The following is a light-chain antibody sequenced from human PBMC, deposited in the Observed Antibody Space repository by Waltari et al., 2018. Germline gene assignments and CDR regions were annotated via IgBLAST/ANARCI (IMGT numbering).Light chain of an antibody. CDR2: DGS. Sequence: EIVLTQSPATLSLSPGERAALSCRASQSVIRDLAWYRQKPGQAPRLLIFDGSIRATGTPGRFSGSGYGTDFTLTISSLEPEDFAVYYCQQRRDWPLTFGGGTKVEIK. CDR3: QQRRDWPLT. V-gene: IGKV3-11*01. CDR1: QSVIRD. J-gene: IGKJ4*01.